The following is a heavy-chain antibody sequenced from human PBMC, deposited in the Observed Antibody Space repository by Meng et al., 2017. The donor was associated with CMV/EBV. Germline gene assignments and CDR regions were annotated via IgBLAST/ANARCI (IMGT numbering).Heavy chain of an antibody. CDR2: INPSGGST. CDR3: ARGLSEIFGVVMLFDY. D-gene: IGHD3-3*01. CDR1: YNFTTYY. J-gene: IGHJ4*02. Sequence: YNFTTYYIHWVRQAPGQGLEWMGIINPSGGSTNYAQKFQGRVTMTRDTSTSTVYMELSSLRSEDTAVYYCARGLSEIFGVVMLFDYWGQGTLVTVSS. V-gene: IGHV1-46*01.